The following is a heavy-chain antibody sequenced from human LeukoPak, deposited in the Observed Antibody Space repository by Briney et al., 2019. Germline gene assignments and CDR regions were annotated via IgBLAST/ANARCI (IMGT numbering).Heavy chain of an antibody. CDR1: GFTFNSYW. D-gene: IGHD3-3*02. CDR3: GKPRSHHLDY. J-gene: IGHJ4*02. CDR2: IVQDGNDK. V-gene: IGHV3-7*01. Sequence: GGSLRLSCAASGFTFNSYWMTWVRQAPGKGLEWVANIVQDGNDKFYVDSVKGRFTISRDNAENSLFLQMNSLRAEDTGVYYCGKPRSHHLDYWSQGTLVTVSS.